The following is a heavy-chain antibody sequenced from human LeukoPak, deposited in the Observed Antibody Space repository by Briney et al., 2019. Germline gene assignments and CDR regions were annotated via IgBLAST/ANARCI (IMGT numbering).Heavy chain of an antibody. V-gene: IGHV3-11*06. CDR2: ITSSSGYT. CDR1: GFTFSDYY. J-gene: IGHJ6*02. CDR3: ARGHYGLDV. Sequence: GGSLRLSCAASGFTFSDYYMSWIRQAPGKGLEWVSYITSSSGYTYYADSVKGRFTISRDNAKNSLYLQMNSLRVEDTAVYYCARGHYGLDVWGQGTTVTVSS.